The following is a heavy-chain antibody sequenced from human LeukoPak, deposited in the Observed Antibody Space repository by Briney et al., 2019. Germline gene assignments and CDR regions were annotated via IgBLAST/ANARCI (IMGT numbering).Heavy chain of an antibody. D-gene: IGHD2-2*01. J-gene: IGHJ5*02. CDR3: ARAELIVVVPAASTWFDP. CDR1: GGSFSGYY. Sequence: SETLSLTCAVYGGSFSGYYWSWIRQPPGKGLEWIGEINHSGSTNYNPSLQSRVTISVDISKTQYSLKLSSVTAADTAVYYCARAELIVVVPAASTWFDPWGQGTLVTVSS. CDR2: INHSGST. V-gene: IGHV4-34*01.